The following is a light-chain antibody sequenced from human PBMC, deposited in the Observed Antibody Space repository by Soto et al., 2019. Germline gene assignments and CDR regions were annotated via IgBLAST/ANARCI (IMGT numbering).Light chain of an antibody. CDR3: GTWDGSLSIYV. Sequence: QSVLTQPPSVSAAPGQKVTISCSGSSFNIENNYVSWYQQLPGTAPKLLIYDNNKRPSGIPDRFSGSKSGTSATLGITGLQTGDEADYFCGTWDGSLSIYVFGTGTKLTVL. CDR2: DNN. J-gene: IGLJ1*01. V-gene: IGLV1-51*01. CDR1: SFNIENNY.